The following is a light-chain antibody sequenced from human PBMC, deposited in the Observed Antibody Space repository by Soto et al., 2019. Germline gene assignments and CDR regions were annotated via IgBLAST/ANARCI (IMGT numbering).Light chain of an antibody. CDR1: SSDIGAHDY. Sequence: QSALTQPASVSGSPGQSITISCTGTSSDIGAHDYVSWYQHHPGTAPKLIIYGINNRPSGVSGRFSASKSGNTASLTISGLQPEDDAIYYCSAYIASVFGGGTKLTVL. J-gene: IGLJ2*01. V-gene: IGLV2-14*01. CDR2: GIN. CDR3: SAYIASV.